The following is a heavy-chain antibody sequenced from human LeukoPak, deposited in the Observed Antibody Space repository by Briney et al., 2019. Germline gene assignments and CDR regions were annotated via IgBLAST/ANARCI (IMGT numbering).Heavy chain of an antibody. CDR2: INGGGGDT. CDR3: AKDRAGTPWAD. V-gene: IGHV3-23*01. CDR1: GFTFSTYT. D-gene: IGHD1-1*01. J-gene: IGHJ4*02. Sequence: TGGSLRLSCAASGFTFSTYTMTWVRQAPGKGXXXXSTINGGGGDTYYTDSVKGRFTISRDNSKNTLYLQMNSLRAEDTAVYYCAKDRAGTPWADWGQGTLVTVSS.